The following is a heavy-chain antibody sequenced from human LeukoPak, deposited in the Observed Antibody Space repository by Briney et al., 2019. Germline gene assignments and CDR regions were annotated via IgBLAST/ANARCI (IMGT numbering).Heavy chain of an antibody. CDR1: GFTFSSYW. J-gene: IGHJ6*02. CDR3: ARDTCSSTSCYYYYGMDV. D-gene: IGHD2-2*01. Sequence: PGGSLRLSCAASGFTFSSYWMSWVRQAPGKGLEWVANIKQDGSEEYYVDSVKGRFTISRDSAKNSLYLQMNSLRAEDTAVYYCARDTCSSTSCYYYYGMDVWGQGTTVTVSS. CDR2: IKQDGSEE. V-gene: IGHV3-7*01.